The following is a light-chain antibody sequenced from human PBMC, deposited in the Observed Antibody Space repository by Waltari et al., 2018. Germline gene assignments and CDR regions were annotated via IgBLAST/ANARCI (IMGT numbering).Light chain of an antibody. CDR2: DSH. CDR1: NSNTVMYD. V-gene: IGLV1-51*01. Sequence: QSVFTQPPSVSAASGQQVPIACSGNNSNTVMYDFAWYRQFPGKAPDLFMYDSHRRPLGIPGRFFGSKSDPSATLGITGLLTGDEANYFSGSCESDMTACTFGGGTKVTVL. J-gene: IGLJ3*02. CDR3: GSCESDMTACT.